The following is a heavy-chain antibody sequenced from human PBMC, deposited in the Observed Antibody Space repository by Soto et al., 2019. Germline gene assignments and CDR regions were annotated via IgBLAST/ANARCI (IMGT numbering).Heavy chain of an antibody. CDR2: IYWDDDK. CDR1: GFSLTTSGVG. D-gene: IGHD3-3*01. V-gene: IGHV2-5*02. CDR3: AHRVLRTVFGLVTTTAIYFDF. Sequence: QITLNASGPTVVRPTETLTLTCRFSGFSLTTSGVGVGWIRQSPGNAPEWLALIYWDDDKRYSASLKSRLTITKDTSKNQVVLTVSDLDPTDTATYYCAHRVLRTVFGLVTTTAIYFDFWGQGTPVAVSS. J-gene: IGHJ4*02.